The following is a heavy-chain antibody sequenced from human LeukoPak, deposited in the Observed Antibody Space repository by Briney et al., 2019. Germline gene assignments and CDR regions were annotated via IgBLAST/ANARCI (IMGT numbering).Heavy chain of an antibody. CDR3: ARDRPPRDYYYDSPLDY. V-gene: IGHV3-21*04. CDR2: ISSSSSYI. Sequence: GGSLRLSCAASGFTFSGYSMNWVRQAPGKGLEWVSSISSSSSYIYYADSVKGRFTISRDNAKNSLYLQMNSLRAEDTALYYCARDRPPRDYYYDSPLDYWGQGTLVTVSS. J-gene: IGHJ4*02. D-gene: IGHD3-22*01. CDR1: GFTFSGYS.